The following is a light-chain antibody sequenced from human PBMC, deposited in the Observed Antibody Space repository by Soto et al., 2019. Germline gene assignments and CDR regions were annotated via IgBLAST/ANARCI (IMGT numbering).Light chain of an antibody. J-gene: IGKJ2*01. CDR1: QTVSRNY. Sequence: EIVLTQSPGTLSLSPGERATLSCRASQTVSRNYLAWYQQKPGQAPRLLMYGASSRATGIPDRFSVSGSGTDFTLTISRLEPEDFAVYYCQQFGSSPRTFGQGTKLEIK. CDR3: QQFGSSPRT. V-gene: IGKV3-20*01. CDR2: GAS.